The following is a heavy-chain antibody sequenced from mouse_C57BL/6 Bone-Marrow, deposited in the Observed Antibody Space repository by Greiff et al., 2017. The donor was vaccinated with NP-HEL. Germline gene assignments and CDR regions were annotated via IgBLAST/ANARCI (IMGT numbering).Heavy chain of an antibody. J-gene: IGHJ2*01. CDR1: GFTFSSYT. CDR2: ISGGGGNT. V-gene: IGHV5-9*01. D-gene: IGHD3-2*02. CDR3: ARTAQATPDY. Sequence: EVQLVESGGGLVKPGGSLKLSCAASGFTFSSYTMSWVRQTPEKRLEWVATISGGGGNTYYPDSVKGRFTISRDNAKNTLYLQMSSLRSEDTALYYCARTAQATPDYWGQGTTLTVSS.